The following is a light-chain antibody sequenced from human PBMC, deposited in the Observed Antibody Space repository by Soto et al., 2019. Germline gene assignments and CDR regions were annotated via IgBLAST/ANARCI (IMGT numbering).Light chain of an antibody. V-gene: IGKV1-5*01. J-gene: IGKJ1*01. Sequence: DIQMTQSPSALAATAGDRVTITCRASQSISSWLAWYQQKPGKAPKLLIYDASNLESGVPSRFSGSGSGTEFTLTISNLQPDDIETYYCQQYENYWTFGQGTKVDIK. CDR3: QQYENYWT. CDR2: DAS. CDR1: QSISSW.